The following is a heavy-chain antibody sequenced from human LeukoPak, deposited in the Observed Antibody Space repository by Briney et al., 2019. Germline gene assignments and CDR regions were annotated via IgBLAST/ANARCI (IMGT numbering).Heavy chain of an antibody. CDR3: ARGYDSSGYSADY. Sequence: SQTLSLTCTVSGGSISSGGYYWSWIRQHPGKGLEWIGYIYYSGSTYYNPSLKSRVTISVDTSKNQFSLKLSSVTAADTAVYYCARGYDSSGYSADYWGQGALVTVSS. CDR1: GGSISSGGYY. D-gene: IGHD3-22*01. V-gene: IGHV4-31*03. CDR2: IYYSGST. J-gene: IGHJ4*02.